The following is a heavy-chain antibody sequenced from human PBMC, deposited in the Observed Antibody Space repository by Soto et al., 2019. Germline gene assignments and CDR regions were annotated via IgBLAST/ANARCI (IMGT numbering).Heavy chain of an antibody. CDR3: ARDDIPGIAVAIYGMDV. CDR2: ISNSGSSI. J-gene: IGHJ6*02. D-gene: IGHD6-19*01. CDR1: GFTLSSYM. V-gene: IGHV3-48*01. Sequence: GGSLRLSCAASGFTLSSYMMNWVRQAPGQGLEWIAYISNSGSSIDYADSVKGRFTISRDNSKNTLFLQMNSLRAEDTAVYYCARDDIPGIAVAIYGMDVWGQGTTVTVSS.